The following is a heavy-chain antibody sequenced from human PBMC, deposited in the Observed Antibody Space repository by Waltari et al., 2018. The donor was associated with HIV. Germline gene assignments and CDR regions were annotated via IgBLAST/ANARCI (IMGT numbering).Heavy chain of an antibody. J-gene: IGHJ6*03. Sequence: EVQLVESGGGLVKPGGSLRLSCAASGFTFNSYSLNWVRQAPGKELEWVSSITSSSQYVYYADSVKGRFTISRDNAENSLFLQMNSLRAEDTAVYYCARGGELHYYYYYMDVWGKGTTVTVSS. CDR1: GFTFNSYS. CDR2: ITSSSQYV. D-gene: IGHD1-7*01. V-gene: IGHV3-21*01. CDR3: ARGGELHYYYYYMDV.